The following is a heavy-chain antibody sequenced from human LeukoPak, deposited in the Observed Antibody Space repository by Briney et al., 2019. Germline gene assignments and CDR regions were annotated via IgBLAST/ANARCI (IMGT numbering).Heavy chain of an antibody. CDR3: ARGANYDFWSGYTTDGYNWFDP. CDR2: ISGSGGST. J-gene: IGHJ5*02. Sequence: PGGSLRLSCAASGFTFSSYAMSWVRQAPGKGLEWVSAISGSGGSTYYADSVKGRFTISRDNSKNTLYLQMNSLRAEDTAVYYCARGANYDFWSGYTTDGYNWFDPWGQGTPVTVSS. V-gene: IGHV3-23*01. CDR1: GFTFSSYA. D-gene: IGHD3-3*01.